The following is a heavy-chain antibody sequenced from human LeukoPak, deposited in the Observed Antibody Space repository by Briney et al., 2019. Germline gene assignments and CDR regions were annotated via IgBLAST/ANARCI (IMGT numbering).Heavy chain of an antibody. D-gene: IGHD3-16*02. CDR3: ARDTVYDYFWGSYHH. CDR1: GYTFTSYG. Sequence: ASVKVSCKASGYTFTSYGISWVRQAPGQGLEWMGWISAYNSNTNYAQKLQGRVTMTTDTSTSTAYMELRSLRSDDTAVYYCARDTVYDYFWGSYHHWGQGAMVTVSS. J-gene: IGHJ5*02. CDR2: ISAYNSNT. V-gene: IGHV1-18*01.